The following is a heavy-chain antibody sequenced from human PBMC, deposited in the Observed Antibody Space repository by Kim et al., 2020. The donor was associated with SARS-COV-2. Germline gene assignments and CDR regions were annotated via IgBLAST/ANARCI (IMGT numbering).Heavy chain of an antibody. CDR2: ISAYNGNT. Sequence: ASVKVSCKASGYTFTSYGISWVRQAPGQGLEWMGWISAYNGNTNYAQKLQGRVTMTTDTSTSTAYMELRSLRSDDTAVYYCASSRQYYYDSSGYYYFDYWGQGTLVTVSS. CDR1: GYTFTSYG. CDR3: ASSRQYYYDSSGYYYFDY. D-gene: IGHD3-22*01. J-gene: IGHJ4*02. V-gene: IGHV1-18*01.